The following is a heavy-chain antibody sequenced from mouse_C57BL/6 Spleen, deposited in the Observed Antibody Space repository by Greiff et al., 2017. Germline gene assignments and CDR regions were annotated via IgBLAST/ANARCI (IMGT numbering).Heavy chain of an antibody. CDR2: INPNNGGT. V-gene: IGHV1-26*01. J-gene: IGHJ3*01. CDR3: ARSRFAY. CDR1: GYTFTDYY. Sequence: VQLQQSGPELVKPGASVKISCKASGYTFTDYYMNWVKQSHGKSLEWIGDINPNNGGTSYNQKFKGNATLTVDKSSSTAYMELRSLTSEDSAVYYCARSRFAYWGQGTLVTVSA.